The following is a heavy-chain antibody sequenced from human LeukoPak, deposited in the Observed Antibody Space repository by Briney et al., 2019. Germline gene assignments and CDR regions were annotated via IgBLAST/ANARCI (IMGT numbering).Heavy chain of an antibody. D-gene: IGHD6-19*01. J-gene: IGHJ4*02. V-gene: IGHV3-7*01. CDR3: AKDLLGQWPTVFDY. CDR1: GFTLTSYW. CDR2: INQDGSEK. Sequence: GGSLSLSCAASGFTLTSYWMTWVRKAPGKGLEWGANINQDGSEKYYVDSVKVRFTIPRDNAYNSMYLQMNSMRAEDTAVYYCAKDLLGQWPTVFDYWGQGTLVTVSS.